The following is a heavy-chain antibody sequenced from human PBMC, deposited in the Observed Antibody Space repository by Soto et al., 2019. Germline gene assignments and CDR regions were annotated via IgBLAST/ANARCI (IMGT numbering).Heavy chain of an antibody. V-gene: IGHV4-59*01. J-gene: IGHJ5*02. CDR1: GGSISSYY. D-gene: IGHD1-26*01. CDR3: ARDFEAGPPKRGAWFDP. CDR2: IYYSGST. Sequence: TSETLSLTCTVSGGSISSYYWSWSLQPPGKGLEWIGYIYYSGSTNYNPSLKSRVTISVDTSKNQFSLKLSSVTAADTAVYYCARDFEAGPPKRGAWFDPWGQGTLVTVSS.